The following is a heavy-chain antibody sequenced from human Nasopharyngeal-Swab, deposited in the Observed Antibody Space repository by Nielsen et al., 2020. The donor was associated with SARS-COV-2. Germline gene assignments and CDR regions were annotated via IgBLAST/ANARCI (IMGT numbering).Heavy chain of an antibody. CDR3: AKAREYSSNLYYYYGMDV. CDR2: ISWNSGSL. CDR1: GFTFDDYA. D-gene: IGHD6-6*01. J-gene: IGHJ6*02. V-gene: IGHV3-9*01. Sequence: GGSLRLSCAASGFTFDDYAMHWVRHAPGKGLEWVSGISWNSGSLGYADSVKGRFTISRDNAKNSLYLQMSSLRAEDTALYYCAKAREYSSNLYYYYGMDVWGQGTTVTVSS.